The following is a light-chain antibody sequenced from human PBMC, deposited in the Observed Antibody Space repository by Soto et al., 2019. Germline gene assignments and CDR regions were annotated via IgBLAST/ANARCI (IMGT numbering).Light chain of an antibody. CDR1: QSVRSNF. CDR3: QQNKDWPGT. CDR2: GAS. J-gene: IGKJ1*01. Sequence: EIVLTQSPGTLSLSPGEIATLSCGASQSVRSNFLAWYQQKPGQAPRLLIYGASNRATGIPDRFSGSGSGTEFTLTISSLQSEDFGVYYCQQNKDWPGTFGQGTKVDIK. V-gene: IGKV3-20*01.